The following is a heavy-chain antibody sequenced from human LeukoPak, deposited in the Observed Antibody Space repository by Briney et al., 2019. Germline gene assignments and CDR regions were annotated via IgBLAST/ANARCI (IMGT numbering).Heavy chain of an antibody. Sequence: ASVKVPCRASGYTFISYSITWVRQAPGQGLEWMGWISAYTGNTLYAQKFQGRVTMTTDTSTSTAYMELKSLRSDDTALYYCARSPPPYYYDSSGPIDYWGQGTLVTVSS. CDR3: ARSPPPYYYDSSGPIDY. V-gene: IGHV1-18*01. D-gene: IGHD3-22*01. J-gene: IGHJ4*02. CDR2: ISAYTGNT. CDR1: GYTFISYS.